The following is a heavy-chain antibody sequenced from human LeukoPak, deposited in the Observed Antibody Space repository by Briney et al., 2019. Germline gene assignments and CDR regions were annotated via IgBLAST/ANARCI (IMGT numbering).Heavy chain of an antibody. CDR3: ATGSRTYYYYYGMDV. CDR2: INPNSGGT. D-gene: IGHD6-13*01. V-gene: IGHV1-2*04. CDR1: GYTFTGYY. J-gene: IGHJ6*02. Sequence: ASVKVSCKASGYTFTGYYMHWVRQAPGQGLEWMGWINPNSGGTNYAQKFRGWVTMTRDTSISTAYMELSRLRSDDTAVYYCATGSRTYYYYYGMDVWGQGTTVTVSS.